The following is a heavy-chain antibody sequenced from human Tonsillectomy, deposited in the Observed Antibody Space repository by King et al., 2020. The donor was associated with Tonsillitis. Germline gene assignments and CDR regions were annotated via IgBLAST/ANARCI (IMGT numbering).Heavy chain of an antibody. J-gene: IGHJ4*02. CDR2: ISYDGSSK. D-gene: IGHD4-17*01. CDR3: AKGPSPDYGAHFEY. CDR1: GFTFSSYG. V-gene: IGHV3-30*18. Sequence: QLVQSGGGVVQPGRSLRLSCAASGFTFSSYGMHWVRQAPGKGLEWVAVISYDGSSKFYADSMKGRFSISRDNSKNTLYLQMNSLRAEDTAVYYCAKGPSPDYGAHFEYWGQGTLVTVSS.